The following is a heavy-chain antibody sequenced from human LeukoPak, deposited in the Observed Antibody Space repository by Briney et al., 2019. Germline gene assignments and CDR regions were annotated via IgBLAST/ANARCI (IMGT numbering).Heavy chain of an antibody. V-gene: IGHV1-69*05. J-gene: IGHJ6*03. Sequence: SVKVSCKASGGTFSSYAISWVRQAPGQGLEWMGGIIPIFGTANYAQKFQGRVTITTDESTSTAYMELSSLRSEDTAVYYCARAAAGPSRVIYYYYMDVWGKGTTVTVSS. CDR2: IIPIFGTA. CDR3: ARAAAGPSRVIYYYYMDV. CDR1: GGTFSSYA. D-gene: IGHD6-13*01.